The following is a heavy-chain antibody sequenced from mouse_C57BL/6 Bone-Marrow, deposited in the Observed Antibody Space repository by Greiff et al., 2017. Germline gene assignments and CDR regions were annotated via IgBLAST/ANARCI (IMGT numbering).Heavy chain of an antibody. V-gene: IGHV14-4*01. Sequence: VQLQQSGAELVRPGASVKLSCTASGFNIKDDYMHWVKQRPEQGLEWIGWIDPENGDTEYASKFQGKAPITADTSSNTAYLQLSSLTSEDTAVYYCTSLLRLARDYWRQGTTLTVSS. D-gene: IGHD1-2*01. CDR3: TSLLRLARDY. CDR1: GFNIKDDY. J-gene: IGHJ2*01. CDR2: IDPENGDT.